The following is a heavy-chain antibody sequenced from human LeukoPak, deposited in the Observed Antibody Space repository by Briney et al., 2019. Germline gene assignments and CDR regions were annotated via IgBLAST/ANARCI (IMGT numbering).Heavy chain of an antibody. CDR2: ISAYNGNT. CDR3: VRSYSYGAFDY. Sequence: GASVKVSCKASGYTFTSYGISWVRQAPGQGLEWMGWISAYNGNTNYAQKLQGRVTITADKSTSTAYMELSSLRSEDTAVYYCVRSYSYGAFDYWGQGTLVTVSS. CDR1: GYTFTSYG. D-gene: IGHD5-18*01. V-gene: IGHV1-18*01. J-gene: IGHJ4*02.